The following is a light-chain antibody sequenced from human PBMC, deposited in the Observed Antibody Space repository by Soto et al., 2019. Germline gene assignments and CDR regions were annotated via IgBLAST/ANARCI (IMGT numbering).Light chain of an antibody. CDR3: CSYAGSYTLV. J-gene: IGLJ2*01. CDR2: EVS. V-gene: IGLV2-11*01. Sequence: QSALTQPASVSGSPGQSITISCTGTSSDIGKYNYVSWFQQHPAKAPKLIIFEVSKRPSGVPDRFSGSKSGNTASLTISGLQAEDEADYYCCSYAGSYTLVFGGGTKLTVL. CDR1: SSDIGKYNY.